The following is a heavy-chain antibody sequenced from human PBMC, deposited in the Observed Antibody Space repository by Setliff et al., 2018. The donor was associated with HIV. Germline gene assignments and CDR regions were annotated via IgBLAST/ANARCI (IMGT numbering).Heavy chain of an antibody. CDR1: GGSFSGYF. D-gene: IGHD3-22*01. V-gene: IGHV4-34*01. CDR2: INHSGST. CDR3: AREGPGPQFYDSSGYPYYFDY. Sequence: PSETLSLTCTVYGGSFSGYFWSWIRQTPGKGLEWIGEINHSGSTNYNPSLKSRVTISLDTSKSQFSLKLRSVTAADTAVYYCAREGPGPQFYDSSGYPYYFDYWGQGTLVTVSS. J-gene: IGHJ4*02.